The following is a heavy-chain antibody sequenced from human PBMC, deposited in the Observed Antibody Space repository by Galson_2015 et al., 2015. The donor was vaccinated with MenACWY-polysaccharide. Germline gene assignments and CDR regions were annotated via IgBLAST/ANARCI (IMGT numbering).Heavy chain of an antibody. J-gene: IGHJ4*02. V-gene: IGHV1-18*01. CDR2: ISAYNGNT. CDR1: GYTFTRNG. CDR3: ARDYYDSSGYYRRYYFDY. D-gene: IGHD3-22*01. Sequence: SVKVSCKASGYTFTRNGISWVRQAPGQGLEWMGWISAYNGNTKYAQKLQGRVTMTTDTSTSTAYMELGSLRSDDTAVYFCARDYYDSSGYYRRYYFDYWRQGTLVTVSS.